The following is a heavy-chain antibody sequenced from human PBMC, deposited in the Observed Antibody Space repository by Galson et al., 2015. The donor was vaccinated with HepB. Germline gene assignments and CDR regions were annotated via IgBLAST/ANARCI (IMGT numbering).Heavy chain of an antibody. CDR3: ARGPTMVRGDFDY. J-gene: IGHJ4*02. Sequence: SVKVSCKASGGTFSSYAISWVRQAPGQGLEWMGGIIPIFGTANYAQRFQGRVTITADESTSTAYMELSSLRSEDTAVYYCARGPTMVRGDFDYWGQGTLVTVSS. V-gene: IGHV1-69*13. CDR1: GGTFSSYA. D-gene: IGHD3-10*01. CDR2: IIPIFGTA.